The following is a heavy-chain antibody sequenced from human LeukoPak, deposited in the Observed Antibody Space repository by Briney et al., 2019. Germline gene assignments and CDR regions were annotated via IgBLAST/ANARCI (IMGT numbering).Heavy chain of an antibody. V-gene: IGHV3-48*03. CDR1: AFTFSSYE. CDR2: ISSSGSTI. Sequence: GGSLRLSCAASAFTFSSYEMNWVRQAQGKGLEWVSYISSSGSTIYYEDSVKGRFTISRDNAKNSLYLQMNSLRAEDTAVYDCARGNWAEDGYFDYWGQGTLVTVSS. D-gene: IGHD7-27*01. J-gene: IGHJ4*02. CDR3: ARGNWAEDGYFDY.